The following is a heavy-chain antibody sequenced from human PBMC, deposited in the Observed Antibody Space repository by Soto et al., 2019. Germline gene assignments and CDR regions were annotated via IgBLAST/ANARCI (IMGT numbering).Heavy chain of an antibody. CDR3: ARHADSSRSIAALQNWFDP. J-gene: IGHJ5*02. CDR2: IYYSGST. D-gene: IGHD6-6*01. CDR1: GGSISSSSYY. V-gene: IGHV4-39*01. Sequence: QLQLQESGPGLVKPSETLSLTCTVSGGSISSSSYYWGWIRQPPGKGLEWIGSIYYSGSTYYNPSLKGRVTISVDTSKNQFSLKLSSVTAADTAVYYCARHADSSRSIAALQNWFDPWGQGTLVTVSS.